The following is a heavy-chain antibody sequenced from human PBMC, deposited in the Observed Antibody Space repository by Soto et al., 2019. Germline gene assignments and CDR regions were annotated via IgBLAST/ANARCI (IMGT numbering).Heavy chain of an antibody. Sequence: SETLSLTCTVSGGSISSGDYYWSWIRQPPGKGLEWIGYIYYSGSTYYNPSLKSRVTISVDTSKNQFSLKLSSVTAADTAVYYCASRPLNYYDSSGYSHFDYWGQGTLVTVS. D-gene: IGHD3-22*01. V-gene: IGHV4-30-4*01. CDR2: IYYSGST. CDR1: GGSISSGDYY. CDR3: ASRPLNYYDSSGYSHFDY. J-gene: IGHJ4*02.